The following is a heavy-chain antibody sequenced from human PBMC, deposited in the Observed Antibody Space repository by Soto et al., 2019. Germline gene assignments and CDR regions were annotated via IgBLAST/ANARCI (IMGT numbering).Heavy chain of an antibody. V-gene: IGHV3-33*01. CDR2: IWYDGSNK. J-gene: IGHJ4*02. CDR3: ARVSPEGKDFALDD. CDR1: GFTFGSYG. D-gene: IGHD2-8*02. Sequence: GGSLRLSCAASGFTFGSYGMHWFRQAPGKGLEWVAVIWYDGSNKYYADSVKGRFTISRDNSKNTLYLQMNSLRAEDTAVYYCARVSPEGKDFALDDWCQGTLVTVSS.